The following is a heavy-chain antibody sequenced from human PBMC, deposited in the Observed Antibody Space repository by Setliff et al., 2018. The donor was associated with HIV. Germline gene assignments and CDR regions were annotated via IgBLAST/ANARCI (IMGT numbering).Heavy chain of an antibody. V-gene: IGHV4-34*01. CDR1: GGSFSGYD. CDR2: INHSGFT. J-gene: IGHJ5*02. CDR3: AREKRSGFSGGWTNWFDP. D-gene: IGHD6-19*01. Sequence: PSETLSLTCGVYGGSFSGYDWNWSWIRQPPGKGLEWIGEINHSGFTNYNPSLKSRVTISVDTSKNQISLNLNSATAADTAVYYCAREKRSGFSGGWTNWFDPWGQGTLVTVSS.